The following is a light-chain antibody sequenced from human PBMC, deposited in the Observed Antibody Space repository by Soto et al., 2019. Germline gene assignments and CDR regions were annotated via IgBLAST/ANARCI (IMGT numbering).Light chain of an antibody. Sequence: AIQMTQSPSSLSASVGDRVTITCRASQDIGNDLAWYQQRPGKAPKLPIYAASSLQSGVPSRFSGSGSGTDFTLTISSLQPGDFATYYCLQDYNFPLTFGGGTKVEIK. V-gene: IGKV1-6*01. CDR1: QDIGND. CDR3: LQDYNFPLT. J-gene: IGKJ4*01. CDR2: AAS.